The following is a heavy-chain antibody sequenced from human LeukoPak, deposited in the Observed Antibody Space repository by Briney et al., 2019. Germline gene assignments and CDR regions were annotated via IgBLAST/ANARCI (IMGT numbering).Heavy chain of an antibody. J-gene: IGHJ6*02. CDR3: ARDYFGSGRHYYGLDV. Sequence: GGSLRLSCAASGFTFSWHWMTWVRQAPGKGPEWVAKINQGGSEKDYVDSVKGRFTISRDNAKSSVFLQMDNLRVEDTAVYFCARDYFGSGRHYYGLDVWGQGTTVIVSS. CDR2: INQGGSEK. V-gene: IGHV3-7*01. D-gene: IGHD3-10*01. CDR1: GFTFSWHW.